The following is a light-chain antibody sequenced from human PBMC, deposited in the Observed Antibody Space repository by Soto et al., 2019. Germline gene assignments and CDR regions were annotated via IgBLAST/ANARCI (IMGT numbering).Light chain of an antibody. CDR3: QQYNSWPPLT. Sequence: EIVMTQSPATLSVSPGERATLSCRASQSVSSNLAWYQQKPGQAPRLLIYGASTRATGIPARFSGSGSGTEFTLTISSVQSEDLGVYYCQQYNSWPPLTFGGGTKVEIK. V-gene: IGKV3-15*01. CDR1: QSVSSN. CDR2: GAS. J-gene: IGKJ4*01.